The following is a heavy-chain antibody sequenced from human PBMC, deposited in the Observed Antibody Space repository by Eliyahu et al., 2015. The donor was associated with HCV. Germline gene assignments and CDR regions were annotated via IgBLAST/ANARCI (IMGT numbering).Heavy chain of an antibody. CDR2: INPSGST. Sequence: QVQLQPWGAGLLKPSXTLSXTCAAXGGXFSXXYWLWIRQPPGKGLEWIGEINPSGSTNYNPSLKSRVTMSLDTSKNQFSLKLTSVTAADTAVYYCATRDYWGQGTLVTVSS. V-gene: IGHV4-34*01. CDR1: GGXFSXXY. CDR3: ATRDY. J-gene: IGHJ4*02.